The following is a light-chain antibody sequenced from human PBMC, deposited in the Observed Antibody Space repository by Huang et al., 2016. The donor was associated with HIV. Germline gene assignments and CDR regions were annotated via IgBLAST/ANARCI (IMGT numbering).Light chain of an antibody. CDR2: DAS. Sequence: DIQMTQSPSSLSEFVGGRVTITCQASQALSNSLNWYQQKLGKAPKLLIFDASTLETGVPSRFNGSGSGTDFTFTISSLQPKDIATYYCQQYDSLPYTFGQGTKLEIK. V-gene: IGKV1-33*01. J-gene: IGKJ2*01. CDR3: QQYDSLPYT. CDR1: QALSNS.